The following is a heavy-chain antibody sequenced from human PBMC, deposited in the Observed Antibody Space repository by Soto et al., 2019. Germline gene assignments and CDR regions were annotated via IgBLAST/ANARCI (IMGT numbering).Heavy chain of an antibody. CDR2: ISAYNGNT. CDR1: GYTFTSYV. D-gene: IGHD2-15*01. CDR3: ARDVVVVAATHYYYGMDV. V-gene: IGHV1-18*01. Sequence: ASVNVSCNASGYTFTSYVISWVRQAPGQGLEWMGWISAYNGNTNYAQKLQGRVTMTTDTSTSTAYMELRSLRSDDTAVYYCARDVVVVAATHYYYGMDVWGQGITVTVSS. J-gene: IGHJ6*02.